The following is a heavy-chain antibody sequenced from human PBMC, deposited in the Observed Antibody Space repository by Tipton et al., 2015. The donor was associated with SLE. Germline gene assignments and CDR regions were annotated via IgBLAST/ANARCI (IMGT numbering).Heavy chain of an antibody. CDR2: IDPSDSYT. J-gene: IGHJ6*02. V-gene: IGHV5-10-1*01. CDR3: ARRVAVAGSWNYYYGMDV. D-gene: IGHD6-19*01. CDR1: GYSFTSYW. Sequence: QLVQSGAEVKKPGESLRISCKGSGYSFTSYWISWVRQMPGKGLEWMGRIDPSDSYTNYSPSFQGHVTISADKSISTAYLQWSSLKASDTAMYYCARRVAVAGSWNYYYGMDVWGQGTTVTVSS.